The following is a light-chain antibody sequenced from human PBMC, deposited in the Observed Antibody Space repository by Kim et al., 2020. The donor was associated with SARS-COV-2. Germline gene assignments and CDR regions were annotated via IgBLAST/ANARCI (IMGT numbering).Light chain of an antibody. J-gene: IGLJ2*01. V-gene: IGLV3-1*01. Sequence: VCPEQPASITCSGDKLGDKYACWYQQKPGQSPVLVIYQDSKRPSGIPERFSGSNSGNTATLTISGTQAMDEADYYCQAWDSSTVVFGGGTQLTVL. CDR3: QAWDSSTVV. CDR2: QDS. CDR1: KLGDKY.